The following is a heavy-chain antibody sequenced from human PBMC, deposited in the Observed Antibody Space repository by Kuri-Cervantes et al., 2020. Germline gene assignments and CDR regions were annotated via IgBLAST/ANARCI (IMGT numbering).Heavy chain of an antibody. D-gene: IGHD3-10*01. CDR3: ARGVADFISQYYYGSGSWYGMDA. V-gene: IGHV3-30-3*01. Sequence: GESLKISCAASGFTFSSYAMHWVRQAPGKGLEWVAVISYDGSNKYYADSVKGRFTISRDNSKNTLYLQMNSLRAEDTAVYYCARGVADFISQYYYGSGSWYGMDAWGQGTTVTVSS. CDR1: GFTFSSYA. J-gene: IGHJ6*02. CDR2: ISYDGSNK.